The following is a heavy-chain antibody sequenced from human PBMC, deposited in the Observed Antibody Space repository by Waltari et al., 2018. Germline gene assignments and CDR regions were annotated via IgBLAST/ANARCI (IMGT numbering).Heavy chain of an antibody. CDR1: GFTFSSYA. J-gene: IGHJ3*02. D-gene: IGHD3-16*01. Sequence: EVQLLESGGGLVQPGGSLRLSCAASGFTFSSYAMGWVRQAPGKGLEWVSSISDTGASTYYADSVTGRFTISRGNPKNTLYLQLNSLRAEDTAVYYCAKDRKSYVGLGAFDIWGQGTMVTVSP. CDR2: ISDTGAST. V-gene: IGHV3-23*01. CDR3: AKDRKSYVGLGAFDI.